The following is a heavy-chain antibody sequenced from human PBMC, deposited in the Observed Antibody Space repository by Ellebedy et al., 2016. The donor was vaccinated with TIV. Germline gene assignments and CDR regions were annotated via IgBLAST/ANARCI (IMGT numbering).Heavy chain of an antibody. D-gene: IGHD4-17*01. J-gene: IGHJ2*01. CDR3: AKNAVGGDYEWYFDL. Sequence: GGSLRLSXAASGFTFSSYAMSWVRQAPGKGLEWVSAISGSGGSTYYADSVKGRFTISRDNSKNTLYLQMNSLRAEDTAVYYCAKNAVGGDYEWYFDLWGRGTLVTVSS. CDR1: GFTFSSYA. CDR2: ISGSGGST. V-gene: IGHV3-23*01.